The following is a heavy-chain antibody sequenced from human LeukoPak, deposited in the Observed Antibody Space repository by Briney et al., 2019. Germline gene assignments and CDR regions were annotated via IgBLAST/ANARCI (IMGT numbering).Heavy chain of an antibody. CDR1: GFTFTSYA. Sequence: GASVKVSCKASGFTFTSYAMHWVRQAPGQRLEWMGWINAGNGNTKYSQKFQGRVTITRDTSASTAYMELSSLRSEDTAVYYCALGGVGSSWPFDYWGQGTLVTVSS. V-gene: IGHV1-3*01. CDR2: INAGNGNT. CDR3: ALGGVGSSWPFDY. D-gene: IGHD6-13*01. J-gene: IGHJ4*02.